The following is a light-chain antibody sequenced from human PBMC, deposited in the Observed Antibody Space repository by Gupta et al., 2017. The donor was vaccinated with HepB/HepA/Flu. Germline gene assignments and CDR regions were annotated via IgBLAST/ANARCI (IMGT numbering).Light chain of an antibody. J-gene: IGLJ1*01. CDR1: NLGDKY. CDR3: QAWDSSTGV. V-gene: IGLV3-1*01. CDR2: EDY. Sequence: SYELIQPPSVSVSPGQTASITCSGDNLGDKYVCWYQQQPGQSPVLVIYEDYKRPSGIPERFSGSNSGNTATLTIRGTQAMDEADYYCQAWDSSTGVFGTGTKVTVL.